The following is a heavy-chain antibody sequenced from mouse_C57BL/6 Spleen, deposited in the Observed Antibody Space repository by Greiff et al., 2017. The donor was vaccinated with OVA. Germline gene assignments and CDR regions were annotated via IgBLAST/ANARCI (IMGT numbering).Heavy chain of an antibody. CDR3: AKSHYSNYVDYYAMDY. V-gene: IGHV1-82*01. J-gene: IGHJ4*01. CDR1: GYAFSSSW. D-gene: IGHD2-5*01. Sequence: VQLQQSGPELVKPGASVKISCKASGYAFSSSWMNWVKQRPGKGLEWIGRIYPGDGDTNYNGKFKGKATLTADKSSSTAYMQLSSLTSEDSAVYFCAKSHYSNYVDYYAMDYWGQGTSVTVSS. CDR2: IYPGDGDT.